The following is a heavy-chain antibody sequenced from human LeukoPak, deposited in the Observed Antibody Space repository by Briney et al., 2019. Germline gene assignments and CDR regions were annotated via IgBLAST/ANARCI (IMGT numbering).Heavy chain of an antibody. CDR1: GFTFSSYS. J-gene: IGHJ4*02. Sequence: GGSLRLSCAASGFTFSSYSMNWVRQAPGKGLEWVSSISSSSSYIYYADSVKGRFTISRDNAKNSLYLQMNSLRAENTAVYYCARALSSGFDYWGQGTLVTVSS. CDR2: ISSSSSYI. CDR3: ARALSSGFDY. D-gene: IGHD6-19*01. V-gene: IGHV3-21*01.